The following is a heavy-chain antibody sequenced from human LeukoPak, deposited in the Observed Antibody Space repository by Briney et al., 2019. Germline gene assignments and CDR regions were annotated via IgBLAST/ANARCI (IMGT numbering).Heavy chain of an antibody. CDR2: MYPGDSDT. CDR3: AREAVPHTGGNLNV. V-gene: IGHV5-51*01. D-gene: IGHD5-18*01. J-gene: IGHJ3*01. CDR1: GYSFSDYW. Sequence: GESLKISCRGSGYSFSDYWIAWVRQMPGKGLEFTGIMYPGDSDTRYSPSFQGQVTMSADKSINTAYLQWSSLRASDTAMYYCAREAVPHTGGNLNVWGQGTRVTVSS.